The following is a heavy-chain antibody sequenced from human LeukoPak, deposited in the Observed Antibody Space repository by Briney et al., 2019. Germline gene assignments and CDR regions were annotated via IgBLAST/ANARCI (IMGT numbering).Heavy chain of an antibody. CDR1: GFTFSSFI. V-gene: IGHV3-21*01. J-gene: IGHJ4*02. Sequence: PGGSLRLSCGASGFTFSSFIMGWVRQAPGKGLEWVSLISRSGSDTYYADALKGRFTISRDNAKSSLYLQMNGLRAEDTAVYYCVRGEYGSGSRTPPFNYWGRGTLVTVSS. CDR2: ISRSGSDT. D-gene: IGHD1-26*01. CDR3: VRGEYGSGSRTPPFNY.